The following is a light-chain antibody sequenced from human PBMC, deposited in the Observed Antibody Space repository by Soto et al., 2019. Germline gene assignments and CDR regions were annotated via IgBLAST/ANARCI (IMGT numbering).Light chain of an antibody. CDR2: GAS. V-gene: IGKV3-20*01. Sequence: VLTQSPGTLSLSPGERATLSCRASQSVYNNYIAWYQQKPGQAPRTVIYGASIRATGIPLRFSGSGSGTDFTLTISRLEPEDFAVYYCHQYGGAGTFGQGTKVDIK. CDR3: HQYGGAGT. CDR1: QSVYNNY. J-gene: IGKJ1*01.